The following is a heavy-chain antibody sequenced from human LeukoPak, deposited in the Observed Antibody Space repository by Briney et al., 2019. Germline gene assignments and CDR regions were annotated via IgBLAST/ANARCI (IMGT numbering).Heavy chain of an antibody. CDR1: GYTFTGYY. Sequence: GASVKVSCKASGYTFTGYYMRWVRQAPGQGLEWMGRINPNSGGTDYAQKFQGRVIMTRDTSISTAYMELSRLRSDDTAVYYCARDPGYCSSTSCQEWFDPWGQGTLVTVSS. V-gene: IGHV1-2*06. CDR2: INPNSGGT. D-gene: IGHD2-2*01. J-gene: IGHJ5*02. CDR3: ARDPGYCSSTSCQEWFDP.